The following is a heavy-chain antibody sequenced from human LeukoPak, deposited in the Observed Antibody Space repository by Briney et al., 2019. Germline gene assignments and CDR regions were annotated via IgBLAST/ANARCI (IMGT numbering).Heavy chain of an antibody. J-gene: IGHJ4*02. D-gene: IGHD5-12*01. CDR2: ISGNGYTK. CDR1: GFTFSDYY. CDR3: ARRTLGGYDWLDY. V-gene: IGHV3-11*04. Sequence: GCSLRLSCAASGFTFSDYYMIWIRQAPGKGLEEVSYISGNGYTKYYADSVKGRFTISRDNAKNSLSLQMNSLRAEDTAVYYCARRTLGGYDWLDYWGQGTLVTVAS.